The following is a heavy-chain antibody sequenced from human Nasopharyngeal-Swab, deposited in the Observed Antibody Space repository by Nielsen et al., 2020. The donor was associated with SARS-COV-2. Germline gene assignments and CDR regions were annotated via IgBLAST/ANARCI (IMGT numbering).Heavy chain of an antibody. CDR2: ISSSSSYI. D-gene: IGHD5-18*01. J-gene: IGHJ4*02. V-gene: IGHV3-21*01. CDR3: ARDDRYSYGSGALEG. Sequence: GESLKISCAASGFTFSSYSTNWVRQAPGKGLEWVSSISSSSSYIYYADSVKGRFTISRDNAKNSLYLQMNSLRAEDTAVYYCARDDRYSYGSGALEGWGQGTLVTVSS. CDR1: GFTFSSYS.